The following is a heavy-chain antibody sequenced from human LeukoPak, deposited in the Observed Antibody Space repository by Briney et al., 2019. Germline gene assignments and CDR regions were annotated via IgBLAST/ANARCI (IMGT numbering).Heavy chain of an antibody. J-gene: IGHJ5*02. D-gene: IGHD5-12*01. Sequence: SETLSLTCAVYGGSFSGYYWSWIRQPPGKGLEWIGEINHSGSTNYNPSLKSRVTISVDTSKNQFSLKLSSVTAADTAVYYCARRSRGYSGVPFDPWGQGTLVTVSS. CDR3: ARRSRGYSGVPFDP. CDR2: INHSGST. CDR1: GGSFSGYY. V-gene: IGHV4-34*01.